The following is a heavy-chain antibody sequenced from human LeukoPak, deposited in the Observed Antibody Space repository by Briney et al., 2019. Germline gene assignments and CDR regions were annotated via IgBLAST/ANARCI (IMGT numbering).Heavy chain of an antibody. CDR1: GGSFSGSY. CDR3: ARGPASGSNFAWFDP. CDR2: INHSGST. V-gene: IGHV4-34*01. Sequence: TSGTLSLTCAVYGGSFSGSYWSWIRQPPGKGLEWIGEINHSGSTNYNPSLKSRVTISVDMSKNQFSLELSSVTAADTAVYYCARGPASGSNFAWFDPWGQGTLVTVSS. D-gene: IGHD3-10*01. J-gene: IGHJ5*02.